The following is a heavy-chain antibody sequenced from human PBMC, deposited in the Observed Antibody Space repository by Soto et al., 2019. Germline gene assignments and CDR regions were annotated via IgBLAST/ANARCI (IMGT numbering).Heavy chain of an antibody. J-gene: IGHJ4*02. CDR3: ASPPRDFWSCY. CDR1: GFTFSSYS. Sequence: PGGSLTLSRAASGFTFSSYSMNWVSQAPGKGLEWVSSISSSSSYRYYADSVKGRFTISRDNAKNSLYLQMNSLRAEDTAEYYCASPPRDFWSCYWGQGTLVTVSS. V-gene: IGHV3-21*01. D-gene: IGHD3-3*01. CDR2: ISSSSSYR.